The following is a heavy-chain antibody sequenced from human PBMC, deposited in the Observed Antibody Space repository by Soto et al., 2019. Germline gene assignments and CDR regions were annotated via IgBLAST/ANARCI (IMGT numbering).Heavy chain of an antibody. D-gene: IGHD6-13*01. CDR3: ARDAPGAAPY. CDR1: GGPIINGDTY. V-gene: IGHV4-31*03. CDR2: INYRGTT. J-gene: IGHJ4*02. Sequence: QVQLQESGPGLVKPSQTLSLTCTVSGGPIINGDTYLNWIRQHPEKGLEWMGYINYRGTTNYHPAIKSRMLISIDTSKNQFSLRLTSVTAADTAVYFCARDAPGAAPYWGQGTLVTVSS.